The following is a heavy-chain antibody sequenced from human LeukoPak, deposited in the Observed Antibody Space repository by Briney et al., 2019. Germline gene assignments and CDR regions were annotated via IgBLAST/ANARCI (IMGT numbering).Heavy chain of an antibody. CDR1: GGSISSDNW. J-gene: IGHJ4*02. V-gene: IGHV4-4*02. CDR3: VRGLYGSDSY. D-gene: IGHD1-26*01. CDR2: IYHTGRS. Sequence: SETLSLTCDVSGGSISSDNWWIWVRQPPGKGLEWIGEIYHTGRSNYNPSLKSRVSMSVDKSKNQFSLTLSSATAADTALYYCVRGLYGSDSYWGQGSLVIVSS.